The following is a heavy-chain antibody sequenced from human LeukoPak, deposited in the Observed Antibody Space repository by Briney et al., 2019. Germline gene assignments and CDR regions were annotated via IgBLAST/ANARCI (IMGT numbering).Heavy chain of an antibody. Sequence: SETLSLTCTVSGGSISSGSYYWSWIRQPAGKGLEWIGRIYTSGSTNYNPSLKSRVTISVDTSKNQFSLKLSSVTAADTAVYYCAAGYDSSDNDAFDIWGQGTMVTVSS. D-gene: IGHD3-22*01. CDR1: GGSISSGSYY. V-gene: IGHV4-61*02. CDR2: IYTSGST. J-gene: IGHJ3*02. CDR3: AAGYDSSDNDAFDI.